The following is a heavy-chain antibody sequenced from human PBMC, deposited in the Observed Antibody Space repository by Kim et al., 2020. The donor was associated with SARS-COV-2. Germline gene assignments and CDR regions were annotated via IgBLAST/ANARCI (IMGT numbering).Heavy chain of an antibody. J-gene: IGHJ4*02. CDR2: ISGSGGST. V-gene: IGHV3-23*01. CDR1: GFTFSSYA. CDR3: AKGAVVVPAAPAYYFDY. D-gene: IGHD2-2*01. Sequence: GGSLRLSCAASGFTFSSYAMSWVRQAPGKGLEWVSAISGSGGSTYYADSVKGRFTISRDNSKNTLYLQMNSLRAEDTAVYYCAKGAVVVPAAPAYYFDYWGQGTLVTVSS.